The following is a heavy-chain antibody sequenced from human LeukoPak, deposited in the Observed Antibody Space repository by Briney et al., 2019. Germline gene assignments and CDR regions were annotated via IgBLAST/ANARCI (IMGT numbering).Heavy chain of an antibody. V-gene: IGHV3-7*01. CDR3: ARVRKLRTRGVMDPLDY. Sequence: GGSLRLSCAASGFTFNYYWLTWVRQAPGKGLEWVANIQQDGSEKYYVDSVKGRFIISRDNAKNSLYLQMSSLRAEDTAVYYCARVRKLRTRGVMDPLDYWGQGTLVTVSS. J-gene: IGHJ4*02. D-gene: IGHD3-10*01. CDR1: GFTFNYYW. CDR2: IQQDGSEK.